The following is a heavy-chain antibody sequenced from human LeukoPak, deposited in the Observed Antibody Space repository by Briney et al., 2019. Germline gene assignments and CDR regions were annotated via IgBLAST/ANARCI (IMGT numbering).Heavy chain of an antibody. D-gene: IGHD4/OR15-4a*01. CDR1: GFTFSSYS. Sequence: GGSLRLSCAASGFTFSSYSMNWVRQAPGKGLEWVSFISSSSYIYYADSVKGRFTISRDNAKNSLYLQMNSLRAEDTAVYYCARDRYGDYGMDVWGQGTTVTVSS. CDR2: ISSSSYI. V-gene: IGHV3-21*01. CDR3: ARDRYGDYGMDV. J-gene: IGHJ6*02.